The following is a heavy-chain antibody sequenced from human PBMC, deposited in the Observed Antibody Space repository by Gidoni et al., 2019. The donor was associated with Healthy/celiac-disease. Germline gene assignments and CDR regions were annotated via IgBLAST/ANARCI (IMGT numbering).Heavy chain of an antibody. CDR3: ARHRGIVVVVEWARPDAFDI. J-gene: IGHJ3*02. CDR2: IYYSGST. V-gene: IGHV4-59*08. D-gene: IGHD2-15*01. Sequence: QVQLQVSGPGLVKPSQTLSLTCTVSGGSSSSYYWSWIRQPPGKGLEWIGHIYYSGSTNYNPSLKVRVTISVDTSKNQFSLKLSSVTAADTAVYYCARHRGIVVVVEWARPDAFDIWGQGTMVTVSS. CDR1: GGSSSSYY.